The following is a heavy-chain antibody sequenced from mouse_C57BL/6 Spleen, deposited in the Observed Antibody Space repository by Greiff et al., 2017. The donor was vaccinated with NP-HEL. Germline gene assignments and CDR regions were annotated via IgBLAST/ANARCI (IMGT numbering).Heavy chain of an antibody. V-gene: IGHV1-67*01. CDR2: ISTYYGDA. D-gene: IGHD2-5*01. J-gene: IGHJ4*01. Sequence: VQVVESGPELVRPGVSVKISCKGSGYTFTDYAMHWVKQSHAKSLEWIGVISTYYGDASYNQKFKDKATMTVDKSSSTAYMELARLTSEDSAVYYCARARYSNYAMDYWGQGTSVTVAS. CDR1: GYTFTDYA. CDR3: ARARYSNYAMDY.